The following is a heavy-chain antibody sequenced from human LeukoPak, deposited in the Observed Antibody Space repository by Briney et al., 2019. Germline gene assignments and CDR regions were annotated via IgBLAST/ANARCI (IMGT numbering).Heavy chain of an antibody. Sequence: PGGSLRLSCAASGFTFSDYYMSWIRQAPGKGLEWVSVLYSGGTTYYADSVKGRFTISRDNSKNTLYLQMNSLRAEDTAVYYCAMDSSWLPLKFDYWGQGTLVTVST. J-gene: IGHJ4*02. CDR2: LYSGGTT. V-gene: IGHV3-66*01. D-gene: IGHD5-24*01. CDR3: AMDSSWLPLKFDY. CDR1: GFTFSDYY.